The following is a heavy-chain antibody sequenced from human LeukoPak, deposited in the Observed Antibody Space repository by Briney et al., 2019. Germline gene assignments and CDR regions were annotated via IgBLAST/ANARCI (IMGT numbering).Heavy chain of an antibody. CDR3: AKGHGSSWYNWFDP. V-gene: IGHV3-23*01. Sequence: PGGSLRLSCADSGFTFSNYAMNWVRQAPWKGLEWVSSISAGGGNTYHADSVKGRFTISRDDSKTTLYLQMNSLRAEDTAMYYCAKGHGSSWYNWFDPWGQGTLVIVSS. CDR2: ISAGGGNT. D-gene: IGHD6-13*01. J-gene: IGHJ5*02. CDR1: GFTFSNYA.